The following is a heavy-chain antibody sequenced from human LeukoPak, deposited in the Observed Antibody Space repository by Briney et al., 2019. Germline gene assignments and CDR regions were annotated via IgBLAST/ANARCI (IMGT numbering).Heavy chain of an antibody. CDR1: AFTFSRYN. Sequence: GGSLRLSCAASAFTFSRYNMNWVRQAPGKGLEWVSYISSSSSTIYYADSVKGRFTTSRGNAKNSVYVQMNSLRAEDTAVYYCARDSGDSYFYYMDGWGKGTTVTVSS. CDR3: ARDSGDSYFYYMDG. J-gene: IGHJ6*03. V-gene: IGHV3-48*01. CDR2: ISSSSSTI.